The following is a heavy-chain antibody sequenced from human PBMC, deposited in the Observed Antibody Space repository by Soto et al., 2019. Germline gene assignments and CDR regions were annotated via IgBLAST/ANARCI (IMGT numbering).Heavy chain of an antibody. D-gene: IGHD5-18*01. CDR3: ARDLLNVDTAYTDY. CDR2: ISSSSSYT. V-gene: IGHV3-11*06. CDR1: GFTFSDYY. Sequence: GGSLRLSCAASGFTFSDYYMSWIRQAPGKGLEWVSYISSSSSYTNYADSVKGRFTISRDNAKNSLYLQMNSLRAEDTAVYYCARDLLNVDTAYTDYWGQGTLVTVSS. J-gene: IGHJ4*02.